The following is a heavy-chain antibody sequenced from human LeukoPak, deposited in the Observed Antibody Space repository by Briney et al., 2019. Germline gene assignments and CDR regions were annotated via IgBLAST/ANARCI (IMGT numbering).Heavy chain of an antibody. CDR1: GGSISSSSYY. D-gene: IGHD4-17*01. J-gene: IGHJ6*03. V-gene: IGHV4-39*07. CDR3: ARDRTTYGSVDYYYMDV. CDR2: IYYSGST. Sequence: SETLSLTCTVSGGSISSSSYYWGWIRQPPGKGLEWIGSIYYSGSTYYNPSLKSRVTISVDTSKNQFSPKLSSVTAADTAVYYCARDRTTYGSVDYYYMDVWGKGTTVTISS.